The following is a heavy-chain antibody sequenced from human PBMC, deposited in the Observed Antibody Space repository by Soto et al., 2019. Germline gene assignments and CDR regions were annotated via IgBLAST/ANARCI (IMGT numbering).Heavy chain of an antibody. D-gene: IGHD5-18*01. CDR2: IYPGDSET. J-gene: IGHJ4*02. CDR3: ARHTSDRYGSDY. Sequence: RGESLKISCKGSGYSFTSYWIGWVRQMPGKGLQLMGIIYPGDSETRYSPSFQGRVTISADRSISTAYLQWSSLEASDTAMYYCARHTSDRYGSDYWGQGTLVTVSS. CDR1: GYSFTSYW. V-gene: IGHV5-51*01.